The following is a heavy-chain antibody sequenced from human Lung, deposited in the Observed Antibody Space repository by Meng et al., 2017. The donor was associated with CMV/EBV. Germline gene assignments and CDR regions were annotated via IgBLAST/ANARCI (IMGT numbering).Heavy chain of an antibody. Sequence: GEXXKISCAASGFTFRNYAMSWVRQTPGMGLEWVSLIGGNGRNTDYAASVKGRFTISRDNSKSKLYLQMNSLRAEDTAIYYCATYDMLTGPDYWGQGTLVTVSS. D-gene: IGHD3-9*01. CDR3: ATYDMLTGPDY. CDR2: IGGNGRNT. J-gene: IGHJ4*02. CDR1: GFTFRNYA. V-gene: IGHV3-23*01.